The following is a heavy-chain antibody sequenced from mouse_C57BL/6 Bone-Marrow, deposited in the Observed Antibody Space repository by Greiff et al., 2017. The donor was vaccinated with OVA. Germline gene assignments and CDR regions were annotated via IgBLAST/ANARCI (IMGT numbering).Heavy chain of an antibody. CDR1: GFTFTDYY. J-gene: IGHJ1*03. Sequence: EVKLVESGGGLVQPGGSLSLSCAASGFTFTDYYMSWVRQPPGKALEWLGFIRNKANGYTTEYSASVKGRFTISRDNSQSILYLQMNALRAEDSATYYCARSPLWYFDVWGTGTTVTVAS. CDR2: IRNKANGYTT. D-gene: IGHD6-1*01. V-gene: IGHV7-3*01. CDR3: ARSPLWYFDV.